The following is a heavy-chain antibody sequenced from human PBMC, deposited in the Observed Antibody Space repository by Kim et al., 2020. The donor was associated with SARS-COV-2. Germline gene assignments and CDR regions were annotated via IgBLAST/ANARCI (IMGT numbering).Heavy chain of an antibody. Sequence: ASVKVSCKASGYTFTGYYMYWVRQAPGQGLEWMGWVNPNSGGTNYAQKFQGRVTMTRDTSLSTAYMELSRLRADDTAVYYCASTLAAAGYNWFDPWGQGTLVTVSS. CDR3: ASTLAAAGYNWFDP. CDR1: GYTFTGYY. V-gene: IGHV1-2*02. J-gene: IGHJ5*02. CDR2: VNPNSGGT. D-gene: IGHD6-13*01.